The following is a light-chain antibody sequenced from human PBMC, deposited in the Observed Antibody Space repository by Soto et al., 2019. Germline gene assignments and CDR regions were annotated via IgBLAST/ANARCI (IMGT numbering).Light chain of an antibody. CDR3: QQRSDWLAIT. CDR1: QSVSSD. Sequence: PGERATLSCRASQSVSSDLAWYQQKPGQAPRLLIYDASSRATGIPARFSGSGSGTDFTLTISSLEPEDFAVYYCQQRSDWLAITFGQGTRLEIK. J-gene: IGKJ5*01. CDR2: DAS. V-gene: IGKV3-11*01.